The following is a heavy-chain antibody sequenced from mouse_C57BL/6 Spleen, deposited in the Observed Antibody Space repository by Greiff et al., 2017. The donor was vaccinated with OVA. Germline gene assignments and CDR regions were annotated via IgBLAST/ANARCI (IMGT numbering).Heavy chain of an antibody. J-gene: IGHJ4*01. V-gene: IGHV1-72*01. CDR3: ARSDYYGSSYGYYAMDY. CDR2: IDPNSGGT. CDR1: GYTFTSYW. Sequence: QVQLQPGAELVKPGASVKLSCKASGYTFTSYWMHWVKQRPGRGLEWIGRIDPNSGGTKYNEKFKSKATLTVDKPSSTAYMQLSSLTAEDSAVYYCARSDYYGSSYGYYAMDYWGQGTSVTVSS. D-gene: IGHD1-1*01.